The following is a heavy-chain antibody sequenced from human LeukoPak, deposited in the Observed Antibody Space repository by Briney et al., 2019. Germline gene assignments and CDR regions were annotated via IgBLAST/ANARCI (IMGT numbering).Heavy chain of an antibody. V-gene: IGHV1-18*01. Sequence: ASVKVSCKASGYAFTNYAISWVRQAPGQGLEWMGWISVYNGNTNYAQKLQGRVTMTADTSTTTVYMELRSLGSDDTAVYYCARGYCSSATCRHFDYWGQGALVTVSS. CDR3: ARGYCSSATCRHFDY. D-gene: IGHD2-2*01. CDR1: GYAFTNYA. J-gene: IGHJ4*02. CDR2: ISVYNGNT.